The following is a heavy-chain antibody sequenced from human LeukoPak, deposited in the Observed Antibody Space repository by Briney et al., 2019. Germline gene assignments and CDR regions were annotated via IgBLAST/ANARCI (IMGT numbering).Heavy chain of an antibody. CDR2: ISSSSSYI. Sequence: PGGSLRLSCAASGFTFSSYSMNWVRQAPGKGLEWVSSISSSSSYIYYADSVKGRFTISRDNAKNSLYLQMNSLRAEDTAVYYCAKNFRVSIAARASGDYWGQGTLVTVSS. J-gene: IGHJ4*02. D-gene: IGHD6-6*01. V-gene: IGHV3-21*01. CDR1: GFTFSSYS. CDR3: AKNFRVSIAARASGDY.